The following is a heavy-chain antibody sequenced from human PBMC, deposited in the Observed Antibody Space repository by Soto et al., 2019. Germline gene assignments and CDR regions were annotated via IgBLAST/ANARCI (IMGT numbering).Heavy chain of an antibody. V-gene: IGHV6-1*01. CDR2: TYYRSRWYS. CDR1: GDSVSSNGVA. D-gene: IGHD1-1*01. Sequence: QVQLQVSGPGLVEPSQTLSLTCAISGDSVSSNGVAWNWLRQSPSRGLEWLGRTYYRSRWYSEYAESLKSRLIINPDTSKSQFSLHLTSVTPEDTAVYSCARGSGRTYDYWAQGTLVTVS. CDR3: ARGSGRTYDY. J-gene: IGHJ4*02.